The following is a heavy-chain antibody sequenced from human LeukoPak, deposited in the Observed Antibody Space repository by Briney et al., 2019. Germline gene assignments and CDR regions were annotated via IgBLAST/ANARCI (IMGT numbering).Heavy chain of an antibody. CDR1: GGSISSYY. Sequence: SETLSLTCTVSGGSISSYYWSWIRQPAGKGLEWIGRIYTSGSTNYNPSLKSRVTMSVDTSKNQFSLKLSSVTAADTAVYYCGGGSSWTNFDYWGQGTLVTVSS. J-gene: IGHJ4*02. CDR3: GGGSSWTNFDY. D-gene: IGHD6-13*01. CDR2: IYTSGST. V-gene: IGHV4-4*07.